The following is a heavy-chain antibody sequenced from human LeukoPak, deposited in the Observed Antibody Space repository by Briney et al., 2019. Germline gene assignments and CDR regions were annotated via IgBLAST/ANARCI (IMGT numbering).Heavy chain of an antibody. CDR3: ARDRDQLLYQSFDY. D-gene: IGHD2-2*02. CDR2: IIPIFGTA. J-gene: IGHJ4*02. V-gene: IGHV1-69*06. Sequence: SVKVSCKASGGTFSSYAISWVRQAPGQELEWMGGIIPIFGTANYAQKFQGRVTITADKSTSTAYMELSSLRSEDTAVYYCARDRDQLLYQSFDYWGQGTLVTVSS. CDR1: GGTFSSYA.